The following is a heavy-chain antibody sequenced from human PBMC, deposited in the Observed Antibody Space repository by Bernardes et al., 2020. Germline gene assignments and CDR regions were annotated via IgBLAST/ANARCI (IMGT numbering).Heavy chain of an antibody. CDR3: AKEGQRELLPDDY. V-gene: IGHV3-9*01. J-gene: IGHJ4*02. CDR1: GFTFDDYA. D-gene: IGHD1-26*01. CDR2: ISWNSGSI. Sequence: GGSLRLSCAASGFTFDDYAMHWVRQAPGKGLEWVSGISWNSGSIGYADSVKGRFTISRDNAKNSLYLQMNSLRAEDTAVYYCAKEGQRELLPDDYWGQGTLVTVSS.